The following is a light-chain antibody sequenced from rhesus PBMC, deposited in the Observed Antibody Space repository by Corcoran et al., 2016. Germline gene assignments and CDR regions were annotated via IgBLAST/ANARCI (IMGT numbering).Light chain of an antibody. CDR2: AAS. J-gene: IGKJ4*01. CDR1: QAINNA. CDR3: QQCYRTPLT. Sequence: DIQMSQSPSSLSASVGDKVTITCRASQAINNALAWYQQKPGKAPELLIYAASSLESGVPSRFSGSRCGTDFTLPISCLQPDDFSTYYCQQCYRTPLTFGGGTKVELK. V-gene: IGKV1-33*02.